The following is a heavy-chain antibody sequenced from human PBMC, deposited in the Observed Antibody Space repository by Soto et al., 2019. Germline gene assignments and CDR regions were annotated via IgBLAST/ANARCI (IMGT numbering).Heavy chain of an antibody. D-gene: IGHD3-3*01. CDR1: GFSLTTSGVG. CDR3: AHRVLRTVFGLVTTTAIYFDF. J-gene: IGHJ4*02. Sequence: QITLNESGPTVVRPTETLTLTCRFSGFSLTTSGVGVGWIRQSPGKAPEWLALIYWDDDKRYSASLKSRLTITKDTPKNQVVLTVSDLHPTDTATYYCAHRVLRTVFGLVTTTAIYFDFWGQGTPVAVSS. V-gene: IGHV2-5*02. CDR2: IYWDDDK.